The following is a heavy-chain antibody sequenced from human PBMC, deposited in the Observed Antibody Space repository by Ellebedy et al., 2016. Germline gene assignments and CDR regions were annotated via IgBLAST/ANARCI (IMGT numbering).Heavy chain of an antibody. Sequence: GGSLRLXXVASGFTFSDYAMSWVRQAPGKGLEWVSAINDFGDGTYYADSVKGRFTISRDNSKNTLSLQMNSLRDEDTAVYYCAEHPVQAVTEEGYGMDVWGQGTTVTVS. J-gene: IGHJ6*02. D-gene: IGHD6-19*01. V-gene: IGHV3-23*01. CDR1: GFTFSDYA. CDR2: INDFGDGT. CDR3: AEHPVQAVTEEGYGMDV.